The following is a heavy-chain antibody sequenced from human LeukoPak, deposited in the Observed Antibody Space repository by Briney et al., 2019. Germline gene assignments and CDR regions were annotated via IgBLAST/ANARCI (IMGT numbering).Heavy chain of an antibody. V-gene: IGHV4-59*01. Sequence: SETLSLTCTVSGGSIIGYYWNWIRQPPGKGLDWIGYIYHSGSTNYNPSLKSRVTISVDTSKTQISLKLRTVTAADTAVYYCARSRVWSDYWGYFDYWGQGTLVTVSS. CDR3: ARSRVWSDYWGYFDY. D-gene: IGHD3-3*01. J-gene: IGHJ4*02. CDR2: IYHSGST. CDR1: GGSIIGYY.